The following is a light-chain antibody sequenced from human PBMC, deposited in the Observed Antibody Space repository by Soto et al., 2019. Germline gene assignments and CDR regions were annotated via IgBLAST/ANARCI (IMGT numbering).Light chain of an antibody. V-gene: IGLV3-25*02. CDR2: KDN. Sequence: SYELTQPPSVSVSPGQTARITCSGDALPKQYAYWYRQKPGQAPVVVIYKDNERPSGIPERFSGSTSGTTVTLTISGVQAEDEADYFCQSSDSSGRYPYVFGSGTKV. CDR1: ALPKQY. CDR3: QSSDSSGRYPYV. J-gene: IGLJ1*01.